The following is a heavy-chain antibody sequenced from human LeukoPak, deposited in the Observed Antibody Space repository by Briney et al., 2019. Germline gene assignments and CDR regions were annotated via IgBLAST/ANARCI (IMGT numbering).Heavy chain of an antibody. V-gene: IGHV4-4*02. CDR2: IYHSGST. CDR1: GGSISSSNW. D-gene: IGHD4-17*01. J-gene: IGHJ4*02. CDR3: ARVERDYGDYENFDY. Sequence: PSGTLSLTCAVSGGSISSSNWWSWVRQPPGKGLEWIGEIYHSGSTNYNPSLKSRVTISVDKSKNQFSLELSSVTAADTAVYYCARVERDYGDYENFDYWGQGTLVTVSS.